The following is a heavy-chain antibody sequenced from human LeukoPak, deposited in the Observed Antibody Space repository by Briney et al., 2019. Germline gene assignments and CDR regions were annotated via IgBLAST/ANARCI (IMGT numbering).Heavy chain of an antibody. J-gene: IGHJ6*03. V-gene: IGHV1-2*02. CDR1: GYTVTGYY. D-gene: IGHD6-19*01. CDR3: ARVSSGWYLGYYYYMDV. Sequence: ASVKVSCKASGYTVTGYYMHWVRQAPGQGLEWMGWINPNSGGTNYAQKFQGRVTMTRDTSISTAYMELSRLRSDDTAVYYCARVSSGWYLGYYYYMDVWGKGTTVTVSS. CDR2: INPNSGGT.